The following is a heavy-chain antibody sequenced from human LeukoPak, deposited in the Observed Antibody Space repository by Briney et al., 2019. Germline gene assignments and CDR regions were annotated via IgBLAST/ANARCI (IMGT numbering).Heavy chain of an antibody. Sequence: GGSLRLSCAASGFTFSSYAMHWVRQAPGKGLEWVAVISYDGSNSYYADSVKGRFTISRDNSKNTLYLQMNSLRAEDTAVYYCAIDPNWGVDYWGQGVLVTVSS. V-gene: IGHV3-30*04. CDR3: AIDPNWGVDY. J-gene: IGHJ4*02. D-gene: IGHD7-27*01. CDR2: ISYDGSNS. CDR1: GFTFSSYA.